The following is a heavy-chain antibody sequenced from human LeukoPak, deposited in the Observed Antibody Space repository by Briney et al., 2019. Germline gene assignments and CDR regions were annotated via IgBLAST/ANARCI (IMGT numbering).Heavy chain of an antibody. D-gene: IGHD2-15*01. CDR1: GFTFSDYY. CDR2: ISTSGKTI. J-gene: IGHJ6*03. V-gene: IGHV3-11*01. CDR3: ARVLTYQYYYYMDV. Sequence: GGSLRLSCTASGFTFSDYYMSWIRQSPGKGLVWVSYISTSGKTIYYADSVKGRFTISRDNAKNSLYLQINSLRAEDTAVYYCARVLTYQYYYYMDVWGKGTTVTVSS.